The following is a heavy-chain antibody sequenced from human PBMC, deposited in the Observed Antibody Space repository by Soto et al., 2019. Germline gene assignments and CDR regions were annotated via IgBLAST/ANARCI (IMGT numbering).Heavy chain of an antibody. CDR2: ISGRGGST. D-gene: IGHD2-2*01. J-gene: IGHJ4*02. V-gene: IGHV3-23*01. CDR1: GFTFSSYA. Sequence: GGSLRLSCAASGFTFSSYAMTWVRQAPGKGLEWVSAISGRGGSTYFADSVKGRFTISRDNSKNTLYLQMNGLRAEDTAVYYCAKDRCTSTTCLGQSDFWGQGTLVTVSS. CDR3: AKDRCTSTTCLGQSDF.